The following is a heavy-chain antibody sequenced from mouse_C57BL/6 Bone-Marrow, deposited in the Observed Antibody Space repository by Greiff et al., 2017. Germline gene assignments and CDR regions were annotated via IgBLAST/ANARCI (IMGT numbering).Heavy chain of an antibody. CDR2: IWSGGST. J-gene: IGHJ3*01. CDR3: ARQLRLRRAWFAY. Sequence: VQLQQSGPGLVQPSQSLSITCTVSGFSLTSYGVHWVRQSPGKGLEWLGVIWSGGSTDYNAAFISRLSISKDNSKSQVFFNMNRLQADDTAIYYCARQLRLRRAWFAYWGQGTLVTVSA. D-gene: IGHD3-2*02. V-gene: IGHV2-2*01. CDR1: GFSLTSYG.